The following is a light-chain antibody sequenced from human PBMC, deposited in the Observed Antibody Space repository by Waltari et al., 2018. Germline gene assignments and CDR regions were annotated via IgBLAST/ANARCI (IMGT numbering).Light chain of an antibody. Sequence: SYELTQDPAVSVALGQTVEITCQGDSRRNAYATWYQQKPGQAPLPAIYGKNNRPSGIPDRCPGPSAGNTASLTSTGAQAEDAADYYCCSRDSSAFQLVFGGGTKLTVL. CDR2: GKN. J-gene: IGLJ2*01. CDR3: CSRDSSAFQLV. CDR1: SRRNAY. V-gene: IGLV3-19*01.